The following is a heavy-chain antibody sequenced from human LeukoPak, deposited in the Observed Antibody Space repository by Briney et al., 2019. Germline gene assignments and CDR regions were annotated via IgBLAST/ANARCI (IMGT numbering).Heavy chain of an antibody. V-gene: IGHV4-34*01. D-gene: IGHD2-2*01. Sequence: PSETLSLTCAVYGGSFSGYYWSWIRQPPGKGLEWIGEIYHSGSTNYNPSLKSRVTISVDTSKTQFSLKLSSGTAADTAVYYWTRGYHQQLLTSWFDLWGQGTLVTVSS. J-gene: IGHJ5*02. CDR2: IYHSGST. CDR1: GGSFSGYY. CDR3: TRGYHQQLLTSWFDL.